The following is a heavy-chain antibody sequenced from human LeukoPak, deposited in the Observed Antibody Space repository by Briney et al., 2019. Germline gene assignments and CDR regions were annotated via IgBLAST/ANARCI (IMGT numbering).Heavy chain of an antibody. D-gene: IGHD6-13*01. CDR3: TTDWSSSSH. J-gene: IGHJ4*02. Sequence: RAGGSLRLSCAASGFTFSSYWMSWVRQAPGRGLEWVGRLKSKNDGGTADYAAPAKGRFTISRDDSKNMLYLQMNSLKTDDTAVYYCTTDWSSSSHWGQGTLVTVSS. CDR2: LKSKNDGGTA. V-gene: IGHV3-15*01. CDR1: GFTFSSYW.